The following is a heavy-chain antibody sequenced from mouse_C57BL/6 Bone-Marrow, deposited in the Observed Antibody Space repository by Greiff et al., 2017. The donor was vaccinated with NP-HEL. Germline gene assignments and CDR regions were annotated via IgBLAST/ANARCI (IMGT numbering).Heavy chain of an antibody. CDR1: GYAFTNYL. D-gene: IGHD2-3*01. CDR3: ARGGGYYPFAY. J-gene: IGHJ3*01. CDR2: INPGSGGT. V-gene: IGHV1-54*01. Sequence: QVQLQQSGAELVRPGTSVKVSCKASGYAFTNYLIEWVKQRPGQGLEWIGVINPGSGGTNYNEKFKGMATLTADKSSSTAYMQLSSLTSEDSAVYFCARGGGYYPFAYWGQGTLVTVSA.